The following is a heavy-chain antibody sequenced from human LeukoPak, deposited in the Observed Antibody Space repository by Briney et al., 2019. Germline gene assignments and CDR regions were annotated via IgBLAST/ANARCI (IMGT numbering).Heavy chain of an antibody. CDR1: GYSFSIYG. Sequence: ASVKVSCKASGYSFSIYGITWARQAPGQGLEYLGWISASYGTTNYAQKVQDRVTMTTDTSTSTAYSELRSLRSEDTAVYYCARCGAAVTTHFSHWGQGTLVTVSS. J-gene: IGHJ4*02. V-gene: IGHV1-18*01. CDR3: ARCGAAVTTHFSH. D-gene: IGHD4-17*01. CDR2: ISASYGTT.